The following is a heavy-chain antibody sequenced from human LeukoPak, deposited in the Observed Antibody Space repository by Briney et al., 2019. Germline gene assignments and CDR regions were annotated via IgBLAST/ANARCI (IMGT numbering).Heavy chain of an antibody. CDR2: INTDGTVT. J-gene: IGHJ4*02. D-gene: IGHD6-19*01. Sequence: PGGSLRLSCAASGFTFSKYWMLWVRQAPGKGLESVSRINTDGTVTTYADSVKGRLTVSRYNADNTMFLQMNSVRDEDTAVYYCATKQWLAPPPDSWGQGTPVTVSS. CDR1: GFTFSKYW. V-gene: IGHV3-74*01. CDR3: ATKQWLAPPPDS.